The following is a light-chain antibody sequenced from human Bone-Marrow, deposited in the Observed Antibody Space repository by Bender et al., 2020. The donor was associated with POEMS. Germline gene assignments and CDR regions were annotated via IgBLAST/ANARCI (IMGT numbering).Light chain of an antibody. Sequence: QSALTQPPSASGSPGQSITVSCTGTSSDVGAYNSVSWYQQHPGKAPKLVIFEVSKRPSGVSNRFSGSKSGNTASLTISGLQAEDEADYYCSSYTSRNSLVFGGGTKLTVL. CDR3: SSYTSRNSLV. CDR1: SSDVGAYNS. V-gene: IGLV2-14*01. J-gene: IGLJ2*01. CDR2: EVS.